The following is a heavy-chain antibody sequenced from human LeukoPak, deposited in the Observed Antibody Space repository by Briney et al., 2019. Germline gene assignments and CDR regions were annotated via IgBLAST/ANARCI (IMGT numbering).Heavy chain of an antibody. D-gene: IGHD2-21*01. Sequence: GGSLRLSCAASGFTFSSYAMSWVRQPPGKGLEWVAAISYDGSKKYYADSVKGRFTISRDNSKNTLYLQMNSLTTEDTAMYYCAKADNDWDFDYWGQGTLVTVSS. J-gene: IGHJ4*02. CDR1: GFTFSSYA. CDR2: ISYDGSKK. CDR3: AKADNDWDFDY. V-gene: IGHV3-30*18.